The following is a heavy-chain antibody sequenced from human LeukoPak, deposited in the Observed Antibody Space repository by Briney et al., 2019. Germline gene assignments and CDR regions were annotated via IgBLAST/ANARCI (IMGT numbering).Heavy chain of an antibody. CDR1: GFRFSDYN. Sequence: PGRSLRLSCAASGFRFSDYNVHWVRQAPGGGLEWVAFISPDGRKKEYADSVKGRFTISRDNSKNTLYLQMNTLRAEDTAVYSCTREALPLGQHSSDSSDAFDIWGHGTMVTVSS. V-gene: IGHV3-30*04. CDR3: TREALPLGQHSSDSSDAFDI. D-gene: IGHD2-21*01. J-gene: IGHJ3*02. CDR2: ISPDGRKK.